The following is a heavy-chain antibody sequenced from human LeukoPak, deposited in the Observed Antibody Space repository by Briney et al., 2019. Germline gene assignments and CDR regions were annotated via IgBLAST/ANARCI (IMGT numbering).Heavy chain of an antibody. CDR3: AFQKGGIVY. J-gene: IGHJ4*02. V-gene: IGHV3-48*02. CDR2: ITHSGSSI. D-gene: IGHD1-26*01. CDR1: GFTFSTFV. Sequence: GGSLRLSCAASGFTFSTFVVTWVRQAPGKGLEWVSFITHSGSSIYYADSVKGRFTISRDNAKNSLYLQMNSLRDEDTAVYYCAFQKGGIVYWGQGTLVTVSS.